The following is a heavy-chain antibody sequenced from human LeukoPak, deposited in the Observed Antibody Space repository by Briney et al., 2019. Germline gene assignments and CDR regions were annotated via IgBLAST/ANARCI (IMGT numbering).Heavy chain of an antibody. CDR2: ISAYNGKT. V-gene: IGHV1-18*01. CDR3: ARKQRLTGAKKIAFDI. D-gene: IGHD3-9*01. Sequence: ASVKVSCKASGFTFTHHGFTWVRQAPGQGLEWMGWISAYNGKTDSAQKLQDRITMTTDTSTTTVYMELRSLRSDDTAVYYCARKQRLTGAKKIAFDIWGQGTMVTVSS. J-gene: IGHJ3*02. CDR1: GFTFTHHG.